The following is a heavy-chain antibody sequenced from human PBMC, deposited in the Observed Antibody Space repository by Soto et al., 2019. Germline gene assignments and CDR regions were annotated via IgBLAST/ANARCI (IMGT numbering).Heavy chain of an antibody. J-gene: IGHJ6*02. CDR1: GFTFSSHW. CDR2: INTDGSDT. D-gene: IGHD3-3*01. V-gene: IGHV3-74*01. CDR3: ARGEGNDFWSGGGMDV. Sequence: PGGSLRLSCAASGFTFSSHWMHWVRQTPGKGLVWVSRINTDGSDTSYADSVKGRFTVSRENAKNTLYLQMSSLRAEDTAVYYCARGEGNDFWSGGGMDVWGQGTTVTVSS.